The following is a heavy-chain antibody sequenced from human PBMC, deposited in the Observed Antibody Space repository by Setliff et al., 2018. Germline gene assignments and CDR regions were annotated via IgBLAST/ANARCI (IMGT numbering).Heavy chain of an antibody. V-gene: IGHV1-69-2*01. CDR3: VREGVDSRSSTDYRYYMDV. Sequence: ASVKVSCKVSGYTIYDYFMHWVQQAPGKGLEWMGRVDPEDDETIYAEKFQGRVSMTADTSTNTIYMELSSLRSEDTAVYYCVREGVDSRSSTDYRYYMDVWGKGTTVTVPS. CDR1: GYTIYDYF. D-gene: IGHD3-22*01. CDR2: VDPEDDET. J-gene: IGHJ6*03.